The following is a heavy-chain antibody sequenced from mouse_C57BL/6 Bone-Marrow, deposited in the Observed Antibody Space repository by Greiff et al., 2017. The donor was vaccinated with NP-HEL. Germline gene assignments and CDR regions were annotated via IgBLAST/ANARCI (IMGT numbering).Heavy chain of an antibody. CDR2: ISNGGGST. Sequence: VKLQESGGGLVQPGGSLKLSCAASGFTFSDYYMYWVRQTPEKRLEWVAYISNGGGSTYYPDTVQGRFTITRANAKNTLYLQMGRLKSESTAMYYCARQGYYYGSSSHWYFDVWGTGTTVTVSS. CDR3: ARQGYYYGSSSHWYFDV. CDR1: GFTFSDYY. J-gene: IGHJ1*03. D-gene: IGHD1-1*01. V-gene: IGHV5-12*01.